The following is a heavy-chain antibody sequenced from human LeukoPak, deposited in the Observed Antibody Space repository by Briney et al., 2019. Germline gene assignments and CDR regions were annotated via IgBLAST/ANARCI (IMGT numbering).Heavy chain of an antibody. CDR2: IYYSGST. V-gene: IGHV4-39*07. D-gene: IGHD3-10*01. CDR3: ARHYYGSPRDYFDY. J-gene: IGHJ4*02. Sequence: PSETLSLTCTVSGGSISSSSYYWGWIRQPPGKGLEWIGSIYYSGSTYYNPSLQSRVSISADTSKNQFFLKLISVTAADTAVYYCARHYYGSPRDYFDYWGQGTLVTVSP. CDR1: GGSISSSSYY.